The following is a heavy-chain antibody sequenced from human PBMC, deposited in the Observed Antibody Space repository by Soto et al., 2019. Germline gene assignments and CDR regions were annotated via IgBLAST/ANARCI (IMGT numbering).Heavy chain of an antibody. CDR1: GYTFTGYY. J-gene: IGHJ6*02. V-gene: IGHV1-2*02. D-gene: IGHD1-7*01. CDR2: INPNSGGT. Sequence: RASVKVSFKASGYTFTGYYMHWLRQAPGQGLEWMGWINPNSGGTNYAQKFQGRVTMTRDTSISTAYMELSRLRSDDTAAYYCARGGGTVPDGMDVWGQGTTVTVSS. CDR3: ARGGGTVPDGMDV.